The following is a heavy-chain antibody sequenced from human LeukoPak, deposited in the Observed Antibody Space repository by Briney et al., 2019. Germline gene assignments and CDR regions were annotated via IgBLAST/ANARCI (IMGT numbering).Heavy chain of an antibody. V-gene: IGHV3-7*01. CDR3: ARVVGYGDYLGAFDI. CDR2: IKQDGSEK. J-gene: IGHJ3*02. CDR1: RFTFSSYW. D-gene: IGHD4-17*01. Sequence: GGSLRLSCAASRFTFSSYWMSWVRQAPGKGLEWVANIKQDGSEKYYVDSVKGRLTISRDNAKNSLYLQMNSLRAEDTAVYYCARVVGYGDYLGAFDIWGQGTMVTVSS.